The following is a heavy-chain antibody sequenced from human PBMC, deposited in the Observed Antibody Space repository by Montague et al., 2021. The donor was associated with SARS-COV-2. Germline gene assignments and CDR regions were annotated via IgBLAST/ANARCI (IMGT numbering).Heavy chain of an antibody. D-gene: IGHD3-9*01. CDR3: ARHALGYFDWLNEGYFDY. CDR1: GGSISSYY. Sequence: SETLSLTCTVSGGSISSYYWSWIRQPPGKGLEWIGYIYYSGSTNYNPSLTSRVTISVATSKNQFSLKLSSVTAADTAVYYCARHALGYFDWLNEGYFDYWGQGTLVTVSS. CDR2: IYYSGST. V-gene: IGHV4-59*08. J-gene: IGHJ4*02.